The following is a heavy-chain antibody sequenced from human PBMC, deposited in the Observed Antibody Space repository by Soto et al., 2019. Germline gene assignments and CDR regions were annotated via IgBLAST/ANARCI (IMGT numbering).Heavy chain of an antibody. J-gene: IGHJ4*02. D-gene: IGHD6-19*01. CDR1: GGSISSSNW. CDR2: IYHSGST. Sequence: SETLSLTCAVSGGSISSSNWWSWVRQPPGKGLEWIGEIYHSGSTNYNPSLKSRVTISVDKSKNQFSLKLSSVTAADTAVYYCARPYMAVAGIPSDYWGQGTLVTVSS. V-gene: IGHV4-4*02. CDR3: ARPYMAVAGIPSDY.